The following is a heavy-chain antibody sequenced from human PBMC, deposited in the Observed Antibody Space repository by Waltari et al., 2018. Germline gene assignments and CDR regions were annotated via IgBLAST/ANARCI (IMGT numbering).Heavy chain of an antibody. V-gene: IGHV3-30*18. CDR3: AKDQVPYYDYIWGSYPREWFDP. CDR1: GFTFSSYG. CDR2: ISYDGSNK. Sequence: QVQLVESGGGVVQPGRSLRLSCAASGFTFSSYGMHWVRQAPGKGLEWVAVISYDGSNKYYEGSVKGRFTISRDNSKNALYLQMNSLRADDTAVYYCAKDQVPYYDYIWGSYPREWFDPWGQGTLVTVSS. J-gene: IGHJ5*02. D-gene: IGHD3-16*02.